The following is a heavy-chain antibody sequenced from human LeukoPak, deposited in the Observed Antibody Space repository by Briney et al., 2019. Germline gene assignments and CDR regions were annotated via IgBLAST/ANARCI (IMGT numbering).Heavy chain of an antibody. CDR1: EYTFTNYW. CDR2: IYPGDSET. V-gene: IGHV5-51*01. CDR3: ARSGRYYGSGDY. J-gene: IGHJ4*02. Sequence: GESLKISCKTSEYTFTNYWIGWVRQMPGKGLEWMGIIYPGDSETRYSPSFQGQVTISVDRSINTAYLQWNNLKASDTAMYYCARSGRYYGSGDYWGQGTLVTVSS. D-gene: IGHD3-10*01.